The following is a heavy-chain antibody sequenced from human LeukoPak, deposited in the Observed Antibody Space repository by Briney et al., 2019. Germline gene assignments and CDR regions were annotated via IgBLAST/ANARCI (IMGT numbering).Heavy chain of an antibody. J-gene: IGHJ4*02. CDR1: GDSISSYY. D-gene: IGHD3-10*01. V-gene: IGHV4-59*06. CDR2: IYYSGST. CDR3: ARASVTLTGSGSHDY. Sequence: NPSETLSLTCTVSGDSISSYYWSWIRQHPGKGLEWIGYIYYSGSTYYNPSLKSRVTISVDTSKNQFSLKLSSVTAADTAVYYCARASVTLTGSGSHDYWGQGTLVTVSS.